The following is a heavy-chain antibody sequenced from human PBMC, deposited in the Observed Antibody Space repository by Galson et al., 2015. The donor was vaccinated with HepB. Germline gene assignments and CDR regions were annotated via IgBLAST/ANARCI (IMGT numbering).Heavy chain of an antibody. J-gene: IGHJ2*01. D-gene: IGHD2-2*01. CDR3: ARGGAGIVVVPAARQYWYFDL. V-gene: IGHV1-69*04. CDR2: IIPILGIA. Sequence: SVKVSCKASGGTFSSYAISWVRQAPGQGLEWMGRIIPILGIANYAQKFQGRVTITADKSTSTAYMELSSLRSGDTAVYYCARGGAGIVVVPAARQYWYFDLWGRGTLVTVSS. CDR1: GGTFSSYA.